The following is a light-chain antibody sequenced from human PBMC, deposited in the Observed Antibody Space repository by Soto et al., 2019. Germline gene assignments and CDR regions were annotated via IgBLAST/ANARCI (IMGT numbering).Light chain of an antibody. CDR2: DTS. J-gene: IGLJ2*01. V-gene: IGLV7-46*01. CDR3: LLSSSGARGV. Sequence: QAVVTHEPSLTVSPGGTVTLTCGSRTGAVTSGHYPYWFQQKPGQAPRTLIYDTSNKHSWTPARFSGSLLGGKAALTLSGAQPEDEAEYYCLLSSSGARGVFGGGTKLTVL. CDR1: TGAVTSGHY.